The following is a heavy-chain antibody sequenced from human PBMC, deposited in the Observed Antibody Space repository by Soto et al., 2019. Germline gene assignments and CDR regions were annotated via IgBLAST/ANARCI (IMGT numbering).Heavy chain of an antibody. Sequence: ASVKVARKVSVYTLTELSMHWGRQATGKGLEWMGGFDPEDGETIYAQKFQGRVTMTEDTSTDTAYMELSSLRSEDTAVYYCATASPPPYGDYHYYYHMDVWVKGTTVTVSS. CDR3: ATASPPPYGDYHYYYHMDV. CDR1: VYTLTELS. J-gene: IGHJ6*03. V-gene: IGHV1-24*01. D-gene: IGHD4-17*01. CDR2: FDPEDGET.